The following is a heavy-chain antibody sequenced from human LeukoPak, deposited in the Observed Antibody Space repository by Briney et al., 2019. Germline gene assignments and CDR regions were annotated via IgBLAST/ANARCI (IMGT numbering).Heavy chain of an antibody. J-gene: IGHJ6*03. D-gene: IGHD6-13*01. Sequence: GGSLRLSCAASGFTVSSNYMSWVRQAPGKGLEGVSVIYSGGSTYYADSVKGRFTISRDNAKNSLYLQMNSLRAEDTALYHCARARGIAAAGTDYYYYYMDVWGKGTTVTVSS. CDR2: IYSGGST. V-gene: IGHV3-66*01. CDR1: GFTVSSNY. CDR3: ARARGIAAAGTDYYYYYMDV.